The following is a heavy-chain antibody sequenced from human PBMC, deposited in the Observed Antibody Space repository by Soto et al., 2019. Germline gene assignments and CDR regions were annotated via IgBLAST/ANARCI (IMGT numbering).Heavy chain of an antibody. CDR3: AARHFWSGPWTHTRLDS. D-gene: IGHD3-3*02. CDR1: GASISDGGFA. J-gene: IGHJ4*02. CDR2: IFHSGST. V-gene: IGHV4-30-2*01. Sequence: TLSLTCDVSGASISDGGFAWSWIRQPPGKALEWIGYIFHSGSTSYNPSLQRRVTMSVDRSRNQFSLKLTSVTAADTAVYYCAARHFWSGPWTHTRLDSWGQGTLVTVS.